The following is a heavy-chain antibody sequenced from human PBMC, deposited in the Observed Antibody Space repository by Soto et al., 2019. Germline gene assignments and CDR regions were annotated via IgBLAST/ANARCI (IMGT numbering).Heavy chain of an antibody. CDR3: AIGANGSGSYYPNHY. D-gene: IGHD3-10*01. CDR1: GGSFSGYY. V-gene: IGHV4-34*01. Sequence: SETLSLTCAVYGGSFSGYYWSWIRQPPGKGLEWIGEINHSGSTNYNPSLKSRVTISVDTSKNQFSLKLSSVTAADTAVYYCAIGANGSGSYYPNHYWGQGTLVTVSS. CDR2: INHSGST. J-gene: IGHJ4*02.